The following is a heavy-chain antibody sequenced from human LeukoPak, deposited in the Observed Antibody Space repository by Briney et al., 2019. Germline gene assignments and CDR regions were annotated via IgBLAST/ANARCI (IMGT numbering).Heavy chain of an antibody. CDR2: IYTSGST. Sequence: SQTLSLTCTVSGGSISSGSYYWSWIRQPAGKGLEWIGRIYTSGSTNYNPSLKSRVTISVDTSKNQFSLKLSSVTAAGTAVYYCARWVDTAMEPYNWFDPWGQGTLVTVSS. D-gene: IGHD5-18*01. J-gene: IGHJ5*02. CDR3: ARWVDTAMEPYNWFDP. V-gene: IGHV4-61*02. CDR1: GGSISSGSYY.